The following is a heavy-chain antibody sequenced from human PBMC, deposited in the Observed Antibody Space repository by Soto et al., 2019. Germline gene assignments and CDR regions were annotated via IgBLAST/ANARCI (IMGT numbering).Heavy chain of an antibody. CDR2: IHHSGST. V-gene: IGHV4-4*02. Sequence: SETLSLTCAVSGGSNTNDYWWSWVRQPPGKGLEWIGEIHHSGSTNYNPSLKSRVTISVDKSKNQFSLKLTSVTAADTAVYYCARDQYYDFWSGYYIWGQGTLVTVSS. CDR3: ARDQYYDFWSGYYI. D-gene: IGHD3-3*01. CDR1: GGSNTNDYW. J-gene: IGHJ4*02.